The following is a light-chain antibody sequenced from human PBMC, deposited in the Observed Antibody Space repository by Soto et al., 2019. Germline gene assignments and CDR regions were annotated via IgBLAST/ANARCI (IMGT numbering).Light chain of an antibody. CDR1: QSISNY. CDR2: AAS. CDR3: QQSYGTPQT. V-gene: IGKV1-39*01. J-gene: IGKJ1*01. Sequence: DIQMTQAPSCLSASAEDRVSITCRASQSISNYLNWYQQKPGKAPKLLIYAASSLQSGVPSRFSGSGSGTEFTLTISSLQPEDFATYYCQQSYGTPQTFGQGTKVDIK.